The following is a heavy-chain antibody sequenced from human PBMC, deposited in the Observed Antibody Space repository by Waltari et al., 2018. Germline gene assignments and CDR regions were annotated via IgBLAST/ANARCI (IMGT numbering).Heavy chain of an antibody. CDR2: IDPSDSYT. D-gene: IGHD6-13*01. V-gene: IGHV5-10-1*03. Sequence: EVQLVQSGAEVKKPGESLRISCKGSGYNFVNYWITWVRQMPGKGLEWMGTIDPSDSYTNYSPSVRGRVAISVDKSISTAYLQWNSLKASDTAIYYCARLFLSSSSWSHYFDYWGQGTLVTVSS. CDR3: ARLFLSSSSWSHYFDY. CDR1: GYNFVNYW. J-gene: IGHJ4*02.